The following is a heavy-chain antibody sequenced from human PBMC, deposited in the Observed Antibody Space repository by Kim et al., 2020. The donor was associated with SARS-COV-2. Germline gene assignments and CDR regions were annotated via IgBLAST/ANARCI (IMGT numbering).Heavy chain of an antibody. CDR2: ISYDGSNK. V-gene: IGHV3-30*18. CDR3: AKDLGGTTPWFDP. CDR1: GFTFSSYG. Sequence: GGSLRLSCAASGFTFSSYGMHWVRQAPGKGLEWVAVISYDGSNKYYADSVKGRFTISRDNSKNTLYLQMNSLRAEDTAVYYCAKDLGGTTPWFDPWGQGTLVTVSS. D-gene: IGHD1-1*01. J-gene: IGHJ5*02.